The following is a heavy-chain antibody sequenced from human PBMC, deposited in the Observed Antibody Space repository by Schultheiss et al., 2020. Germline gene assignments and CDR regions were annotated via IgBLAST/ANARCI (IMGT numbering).Heavy chain of an antibody. Sequence: SGPTLVKPTQTLTLTCTFSGFSLNTREMCVSWIRQPPGKALEWLARIDWDDDKYYSTSLKTRLTISKDTSKNQVVLTMTNMDPVDTATYYCARYRGAGSGYAAFDIWGQGTMVTVSS. CDR2: IDWDDDK. V-gene: IGHV2-70*11. D-gene: IGHD5-18*01. CDR1: GFSLNTREMC. CDR3: ARYRGAGSGYAAFDI. J-gene: IGHJ3*02.